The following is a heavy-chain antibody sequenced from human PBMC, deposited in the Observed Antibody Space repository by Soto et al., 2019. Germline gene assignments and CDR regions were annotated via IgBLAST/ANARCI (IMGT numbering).Heavy chain of an antibody. D-gene: IGHD4-4*01. CDR1: EFTFSSYA. CDR2: LSYDGGHK. Sequence: QVQLVESGGGVVHPERSLRLSCSASEFTFSSYAMHWVRQAPGKGLEWGAGLSYDGGHKFYVDSVRARVTISRASSKTTVFLQMNSLRPEDTAAYYCARVKTDYSNPRGPFFFYGMDVWGQGTKVTVSS. J-gene: IGHJ6*02. CDR3: ARVKTDYSNPRGPFFFYGMDV. V-gene: IGHV3-30-3*01.